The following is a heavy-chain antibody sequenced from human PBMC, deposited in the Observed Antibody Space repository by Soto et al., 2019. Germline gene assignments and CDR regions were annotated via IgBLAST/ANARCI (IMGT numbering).Heavy chain of an antibody. CDR3: AKDSYDFWSGYPHAFDI. Sequence: EVQLLESGGGLVQPGGSLRLSCAASGFTFSNYAMSWVRQAPGKGLEWVSAISGSGGSTYYADSVKGRFTISRDNSKNTLYLQMNSLRAEDTAVYYCAKDSYDFWSGYPHAFDIWGQGTMVTVSS. CDR1: GFTFSNYA. V-gene: IGHV3-23*01. J-gene: IGHJ3*02. CDR2: ISGSGGST. D-gene: IGHD3-3*01.